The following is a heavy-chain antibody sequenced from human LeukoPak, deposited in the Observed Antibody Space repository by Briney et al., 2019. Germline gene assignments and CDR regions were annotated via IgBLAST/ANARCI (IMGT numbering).Heavy chain of an antibody. V-gene: IGHV3-11*01. J-gene: IGHJ4*02. CDR1: GSTFSDYY. Sequence: PGGSLRLSCAASGSTFSDYYMSWIRQAPGKGLEWVSYISSSGSTIYYADSVKGRFTISRDNAKNSLYLQMNSLRAEDTAVYYCARAGYSGLTDFDYWGQGTLVTVSS. CDR2: ISSSGSTI. D-gene: IGHD5-12*01. CDR3: ARAGYSGLTDFDY.